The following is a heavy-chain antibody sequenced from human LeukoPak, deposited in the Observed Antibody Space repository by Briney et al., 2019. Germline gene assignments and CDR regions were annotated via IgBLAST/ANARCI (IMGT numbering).Heavy chain of an antibody. CDR1: GYTLTELS. D-gene: IGHD3-22*01. Sequence: ASVKVSCKVSGYTLTELSMHWVRQAPGKGLERMGGFDPEDGETIYAQKFQGRVTMTEDTSTDTAYMELSSLRSEDTAVYYCARVMRYSSGYWSYYGMDVWGQGTTVTVSS. V-gene: IGHV1-24*01. CDR3: ARVMRYSSGYWSYYGMDV. CDR2: FDPEDGET. J-gene: IGHJ6*02.